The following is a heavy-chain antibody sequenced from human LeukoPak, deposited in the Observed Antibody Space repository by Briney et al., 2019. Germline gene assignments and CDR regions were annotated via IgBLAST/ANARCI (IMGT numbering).Heavy chain of an antibody. J-gene: IGHJ4*02. CDR3: ARDSAGYCSGGSCHSFDY. CDR2: ISSSSSYI. Sequence: GGSLRLSCAASGFTFSSYSMNWVRQAPGKGLEWVSSISSSSSYIYYADSVKGRFTISRDNAKNSLYLQMNSLRAEDTAVYYCARDSAGYCSGGSCHSFDYWGQGTLVTVSS. D-gene: IGHD2-15*01. V-gene: IGHV3-21*01. CDR1: GFTFSSYS.